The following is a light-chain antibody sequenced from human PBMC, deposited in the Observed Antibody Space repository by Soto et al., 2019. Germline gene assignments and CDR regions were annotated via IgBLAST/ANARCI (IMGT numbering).Light chain of an antibody. CDR3: SSYTSSRTVV. CDR1: GSDVGGYDS. V-gene: IGLV2-14*01. Sequence: QSALTQPASVSGSPGQSITISCTGTGSDVGGYDSVSWYQQHPGKAPKLMIYDVNNRPSRISYRFSGSKSGNTASLTISGLQAEDEADYYCSSYTSSRTVVFGGGTKVTVL. J-gene: IGLJ2*01. CDR2: DVN.